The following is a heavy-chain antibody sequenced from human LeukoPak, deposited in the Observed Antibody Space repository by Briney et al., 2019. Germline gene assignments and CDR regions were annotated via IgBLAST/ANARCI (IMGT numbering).Heavy chain of an antibody. V-gene: IGHV4-34*01. D-gene: IGHD3-9*01. CDR2: INHSGST. J-gene: IGHJ3*02. CDR1: GGSFSGYY. CDR3: ARRDDTRAFDI. Sequence: SETLSLTCAVYGGSFSGYYWSWIRQPPGKGLEWIGEINHSGSTNYNPSLKSRVTISLDTSKNQFSLKLSSVTAADTAVYYCARRDDTRAFDIWGQGTMVTVSS.